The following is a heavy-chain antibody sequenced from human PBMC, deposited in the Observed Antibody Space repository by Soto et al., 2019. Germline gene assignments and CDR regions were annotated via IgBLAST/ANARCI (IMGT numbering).Heavy chain of an antibody. J-gene: IGHJ4*02. CDR3: AITDRPNIDPGRDIFDY. CDR1: GCTFSTYT. D-gene: IGHD5-12*01. V-gene: IGHV1-69*02. Sequence: QVHLVQSGAEVKQPGSSVKFYCKASGCTFSTYTITGLRQAPGQGPEWMGRISPGLGIANYAQKFQGSITITADKSTSIAYMELSSVRSEDTDVFYCAITDRPNIDPGRDIFDYGGQGTLVTVSS. CDR2: ISPGLGIA.